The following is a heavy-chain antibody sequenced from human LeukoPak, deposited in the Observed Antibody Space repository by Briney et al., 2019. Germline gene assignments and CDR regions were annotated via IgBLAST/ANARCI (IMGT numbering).Heavy chain of an antibody. CDR2: IYYSGST. V-gene: IGHV4-59*08. Sequence: SETLSLTCTVSGGFISSYYWSWIRQPPGTGLEWIGYIYYSGSTNYNPSLKSRVTISVDTSKTQFSLKLSSVTAADTAVYYCERQDNPPYAFDIWGQGTMVTVSS. J-gene: IGHJ3*02. D-gene: IGHD2-15*01. CDR1: GGFISSYY. CDR3: ERQDNPPYAFDI.